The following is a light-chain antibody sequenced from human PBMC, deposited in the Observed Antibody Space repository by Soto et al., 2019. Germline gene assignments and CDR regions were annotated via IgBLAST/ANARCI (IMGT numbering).Light chain of an antibody. J-gene: IGKJ4*01. CDR3: QQYDNFPLT. CDR1: QSISSY. Sequence: DIQMTQSPFSLSACVGDRVTITFRASQSISSYLNWYQQKPGKAPQLLIYDASTLETGVPSRFSGSGSGTDFTLSISSLQPEDFATYYCQQYDNFPLTFGGGTKVDIK. CDR2: DAS. V-gene: IGKV1-33*01.